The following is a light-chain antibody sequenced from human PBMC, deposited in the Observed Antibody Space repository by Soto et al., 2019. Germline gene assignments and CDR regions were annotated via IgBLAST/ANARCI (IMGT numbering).Light chain of an antibody. V-gene: IGKV3-11*01. Sequence: EIVLTQSPATLSLSPGERATLSCRASQSVGSYLAWYQQKPGQAPRLLIHGASNRATGIPARFTGSGSGTVFNLVIRSLEIEDIAVYYCHNRGEWLRTFGQGTKLELK. CDR1: QSVGSY. CDR2: GAS. CDR3: HNRGEWLRT. J-gene: IGKJ2*01.